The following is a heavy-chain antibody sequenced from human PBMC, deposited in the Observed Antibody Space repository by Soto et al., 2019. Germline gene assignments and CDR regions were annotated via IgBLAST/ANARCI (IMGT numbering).Heavy chain of an antibody. V-gene: IGHV4-59*01. CDR1: GGSISGYY. D-gene: IGHD6-13*01. Sequence: QVHLQESGPGLVKPSETLSLTCTVSGGSISGYYWTWIRQPPGKGLEWIGYIYYSGSTNYNPSLKSRVTISVDTSKNQLSLKLSSVTAADTAVYYCARDLKGSTCYDYWGQGTLVTVSS. J-gene: IGHJ4*02. CDR2: IYYSGST. CDR3: ARDLKGSTCYDY.